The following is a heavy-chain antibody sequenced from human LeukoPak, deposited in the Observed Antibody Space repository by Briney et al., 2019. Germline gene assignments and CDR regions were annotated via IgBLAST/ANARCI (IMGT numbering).Heavy chain of an antibody. CDR1: GFTFGNYS. D-gene: IGHD2-8*01. Sequence: GGSLRLSSVASGFTFGNYSMNWVRQAPGKGLEWVANIKNDGGATYYLDSVKGRFTISRDYAKSSLYLQMDSLRAEDTAVYYCNGPTYWGQGTLVTVSS. CDR2: IKNDGGAT. J-gene: IGHJ4*02. V-gene: IGHV3-7*05. CDR3: NGPTY.